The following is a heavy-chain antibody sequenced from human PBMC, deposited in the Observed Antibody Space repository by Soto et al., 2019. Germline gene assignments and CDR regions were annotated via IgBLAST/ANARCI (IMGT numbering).Heavy chain of an antibody. CDR2: IYHSGST. D-gene: IGHD6-19*01. J-gene: IGHJ5*02. V-gene: IGHV4-4*02. CDR1: GGSISSKW. Sequence: SETLSLTWTVSGGSISSKWWSWVRQPPGKGLEWIGEIYHSGSTNYNPSLKRRVPLSVDKARNQFSLKLSSVPAADTPLSYCAPCIAVAVSWFDPWGQVTLVPFSS. CDR3: APCIAVAVSWFDP.